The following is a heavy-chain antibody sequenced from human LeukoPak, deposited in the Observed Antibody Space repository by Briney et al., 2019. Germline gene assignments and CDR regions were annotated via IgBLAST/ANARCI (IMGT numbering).Heavy chain of an antibody. CDR3: ASFTMIVVVERDY. CDR2: ISSSSSYI. Sequence: GGSLRLSCAASGFTFSSYSMNWVRQAPGKGLEWVSSISSSSSYIYYADSVKGRFTISRDNAKNSLYLQMNSLRAEDTAVYHCASFTMIVVVERDYWGQGTLVTVSS. CDR1: GFTFSSYS. D-gene: IGHD3-22*01. V-gene: IGHV3-21*01. J-gene: IGHJ4*02.